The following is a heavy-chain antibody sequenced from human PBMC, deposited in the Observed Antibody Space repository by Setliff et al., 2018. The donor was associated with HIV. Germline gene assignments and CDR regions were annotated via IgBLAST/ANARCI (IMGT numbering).Heavy chain of an antibody. V-gene: IGHV1-18*01. Sequence: ASVKVSCKTSGYSFNTYGIGWMRQAPGQGLEWMGWISADNGKTKYAQKIQGRVTMTTDTLTSTAYMELRSLRSGDTAVYYCARVTRFLESFSTKNYFDYWGQGTLVTVSS. J-gene: IGHJ4*02. CDR3: ARVTRFLESFSTKNYFDY. CDR2: ISADNGKT. CDR1: GYSFNTYG. D-gene: IGHD3-3*01.